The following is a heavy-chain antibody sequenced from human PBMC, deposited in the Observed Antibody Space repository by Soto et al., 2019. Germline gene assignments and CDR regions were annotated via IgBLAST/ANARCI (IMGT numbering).Heavy chain of an antibody. CDR3: AKDLWLIAVAGTLDAFDS. CDR2: ISGSGGST. D-gene: IGHD6-19*01. CDR1: GFTFSSYA. V-gene: IGHV3-23*01. Sequence: GGSLRLSCAASGFTFSSYAMSWVRQAPGKGLEWVSAISGSGGSTYYADSVKGRFTISRDNSKNTLYLQMNSLRAEDTAVYYCAKDLWLIAVAGTLDAFDSWGQGTVVTVSS. J-gene: IGHJ3*02.